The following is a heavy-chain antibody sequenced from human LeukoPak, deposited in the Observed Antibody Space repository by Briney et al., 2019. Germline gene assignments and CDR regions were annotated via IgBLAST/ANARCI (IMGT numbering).Heavy chain of an antibody. D-gene: IGHD2-15*01. CDR2: IYYSGST. Sequence: SETLSLTCTVSGGSISSYYWSWIRQPPGKGLEWIGYIYYSGSTNYNPSLKSRVTISVDTSKNQFSLKLSSVTAADTAVYYCAREHVGRYCSGGSCDLDYWGQGTLVTVSS. CDR3: AREHVGRYCSGGSCDLDY. V-gene: IGHV4-59*01. J-gene: IGHJ4*02. CDR1: GGSISSYY.